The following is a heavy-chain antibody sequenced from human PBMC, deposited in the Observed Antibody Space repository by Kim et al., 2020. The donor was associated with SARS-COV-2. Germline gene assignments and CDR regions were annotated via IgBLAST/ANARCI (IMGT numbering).Heavy chain of an antibody. D-gene: IGHD6-6*01. J-gene: IGHJ4*02. V-gene: IGHV6-1*01. CDR3: ARMFLGSSSLLDY. Sequence: DYAVSGQGRMTLYADTSKNQVSLQLKSVTPEDTAIYYCARMFLGSSSLLDYWGQGTLVTVSS.